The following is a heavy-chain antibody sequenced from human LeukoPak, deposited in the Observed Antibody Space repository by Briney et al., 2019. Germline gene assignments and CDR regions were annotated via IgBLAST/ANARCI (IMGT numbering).Heavy chain of an antibody. V-gene: IGHV3-74*01. D-gene: IGHD6-19*01. CDR3: ARAVAGTKVGFDY. CDR2: INSYGNST. Sequence: GGSLRLSCAASGFTFSSYWMHWVRQAPGKALVWVSRINSYGNSTIYADSVKGRFTISRDNAKNTMYLQMNSLRAEDTAVYYCARAVAGTKVGFDYWGQGTLVTVSS. CDR1: GFTFSSYW. J-gene: IGHJ4*02.